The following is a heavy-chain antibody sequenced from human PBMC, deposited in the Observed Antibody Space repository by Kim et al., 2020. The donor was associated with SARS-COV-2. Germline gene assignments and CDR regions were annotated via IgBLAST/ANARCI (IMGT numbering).Heavy chain of an antibody. V-gene: IGHV1-2*02. CDR2: T. J-gene: IGHJ4*02. D-gene: IGHD2-8*01. Sequence: TNYEQKLQGRVTMTRETSISTAYMELSRLRSDDTAVYYCARGGVLTNFDYWGQGTLVTVSS. CDR3: ARGGVLTNFDY.